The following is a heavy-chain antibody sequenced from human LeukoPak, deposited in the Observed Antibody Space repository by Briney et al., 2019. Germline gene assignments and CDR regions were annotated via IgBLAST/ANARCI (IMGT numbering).Heavy chain of an antibody. CDR3: ARWNYDNGAYYLDY. CDR2: IGSGGTTI. J-gene: IGHJ4*02. CDR1: GFTLKNYE. D-gene: IGHD3-22*01. V-gene: IGHV3-48*03. Sequence: HPGGSLRLSCAASGFTLKNYEMNWIRQAPGKGLEWVSYIGSGGTTIKYADSVKGRFTISRDNAKTSLYLQMNSLRAEDTAVYYCARWNYDNGAYYLDYWGRGTLVTVSS.